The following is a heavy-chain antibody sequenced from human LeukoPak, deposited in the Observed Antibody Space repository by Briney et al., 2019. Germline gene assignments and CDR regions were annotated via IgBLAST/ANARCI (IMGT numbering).Heavy chain of an antibody. J-gene: IGHJ6*02. CDR2: ISTGGSTV. CDR1: GFTFSDYY. D-gene: IGHD2-21*02. V-gene: IGHV3-11*01. CDR3: ARDLKRGVTGGSIESYYYGMDV. Sequence: GGSLRLSCAASGFTFSDYYMSWIRQAPGKGLEWVSYISTGGSTVYSADSVKGRFIISRDNAKNSLYLQMNSLRAEDTAVYYCARDLKRGVTGGSIESYYYGMDVWGQGTTVTVSS.